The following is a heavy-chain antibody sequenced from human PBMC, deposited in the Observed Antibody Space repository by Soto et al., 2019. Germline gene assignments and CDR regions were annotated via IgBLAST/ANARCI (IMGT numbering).Heavy chain of an antibody. D-gene: IGHD5-12*01. Sequence: ASVKVSCKASGGGNLRDYRTTWVRRAPGQGLEWMGGIIPKLGSANYAQKFQGRVTITADESTNSVYMELRSLRSDDTAVYYCAQGGEGYNFGAVYWRQGTPVTVSS. CDR1: GGGNLRDYR. J-gene: IGHJ4*02. V-gene: IGHV1-69*13. CDR2: IIPKLGSA. CDR3: AQGGEGYNFGAVY.